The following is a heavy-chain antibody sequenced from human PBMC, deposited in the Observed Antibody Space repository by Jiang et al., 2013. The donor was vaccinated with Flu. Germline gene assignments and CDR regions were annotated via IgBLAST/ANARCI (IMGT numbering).Heavy chain of an antibody. CDR1: GYSFTNYG. Sequence: SGAEVKKPGASVKVSCKASGYSFTNYGISWVRQAPGQGLEWMGGTIPIFATTDYARKFQGRVTIIADESTSTVYMELSGLRSEGTAIYYCARGVGGYSYGYVLYWGQGTLVTVSS. V-gene: IGHV1-69*13. D-gene: IGHD5-18*01. CDR3: ARGVGGYSYGYVLY. J-gene: IGHJ4*02. CDR2: TIPIFATT.